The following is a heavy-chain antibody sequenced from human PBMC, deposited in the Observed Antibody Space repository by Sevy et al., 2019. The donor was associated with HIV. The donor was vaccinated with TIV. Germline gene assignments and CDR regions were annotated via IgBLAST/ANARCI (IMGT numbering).Heavy chain of an antibody. D-gene: IGHD3-10*01. J-gene: IGHJ4*02. Sequence: KQSQTLSLTCAISGDSVSTYSAAWNWIRQSPSRGLEWLGRTYYKSKWYNDYALSVKSRISINPDTPKNQISLQLNSATPEDTAVYYCARESRWFFFHFDYWGQGTLVTVSS. CDR1: GDSVSTYSAA. CDR3: ARESRWFFFHFDY. CDR2: TYYKSKWYN. V-gene: IGHV6-1*01.